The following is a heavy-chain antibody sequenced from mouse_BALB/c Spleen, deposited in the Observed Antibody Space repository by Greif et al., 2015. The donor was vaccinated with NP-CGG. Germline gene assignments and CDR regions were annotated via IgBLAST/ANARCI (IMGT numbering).Heavy chain of an antibody. J-gene: IGHJ1*01. Sequence: EVQLQQPGAELAKPGASVKLSCTASGFNIKDTYMHWVKQRPEQGLEWIGRIDPANGNTKYDPKFQGKATITADTSSNTAYLQLSSLTSEDTAVYYCANWDWYFDVWGAGTTVTVSS. CDR3: ANWDWYFDV. CDR2: IDPANGNT. V-gene: IGHV14-3*02. D-gene: IGHD4-1*01. CDR1: GFNIKDTY.